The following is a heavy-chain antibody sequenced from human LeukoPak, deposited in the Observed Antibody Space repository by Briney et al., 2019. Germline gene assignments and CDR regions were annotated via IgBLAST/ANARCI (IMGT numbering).Heavy chain of an antibody. D-gene: IGHD1-26*01. CDR1: GGSFSGYY. CDR2: INHSGST. J-gene: IGHJ4*02. V-gene: IGHV4-34*01. Sequence: SETLSLTCAVYGGSFSGYYWSWIRQPPGKGLEWIGEINHSGSTNYNPSLKSRVTISVDTSKNQFSLKLSSVTAADTAVYYCARLGWSYNFDYWGQGTLVTVSS. CDR3: ARLGWSYNFDY.